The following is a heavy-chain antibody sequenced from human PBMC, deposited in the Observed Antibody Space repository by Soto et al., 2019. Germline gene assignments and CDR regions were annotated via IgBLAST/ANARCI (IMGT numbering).Heavy chain of an antibody. CDR2: INSDGTKT. Sequence: SLRLSCAASGFSFNTYWMHWVRQAPGKGLVWVSRINSDGTKTTYADSVKGRFTISRDNAKNTVYLQMNSLRAEDTAVYYCATVATNSYDWFDPWGQGTLVTVSS. J-gene: IGHJ5*02. D-gene: IGHD5-12*01. CDR3: ATVATNSYDWFDP. V-gene: IGHV3-74*01. CDR1: GFSFNTYW.